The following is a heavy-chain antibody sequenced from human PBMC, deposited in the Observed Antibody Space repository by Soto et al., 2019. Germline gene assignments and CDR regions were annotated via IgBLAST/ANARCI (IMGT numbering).Heavy chain of an antibody. D-gene: IGHD3-22*01. V-gene: IGHV4-39*01. J-gene: IGHJ5*02. CDR3: ARDYFDSSDYTTNWFDP. Sequence: SATLSLTCIITRDSIRNSRFYWASNSQPPGEGLEWIGSIYHTGNAYYNPSLKSRVTIFVDTSKNQFSLKLTSVTAADTALYYCARDYFDSSDYTTNWFDPWGQGTLVTVS. CDR1: RDSIRNSRFY. CDR2: IYHTGNA.